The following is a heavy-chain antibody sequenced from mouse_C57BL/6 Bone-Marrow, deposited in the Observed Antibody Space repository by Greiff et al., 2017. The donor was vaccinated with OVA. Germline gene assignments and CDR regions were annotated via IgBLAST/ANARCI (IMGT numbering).Heavy chain of an antibody. CDR1: GYTFTSYW. CDR2: IDPSDSET. V-gene: IGHV1-52*01. CDR3: ARKDYDYDNFDN. Sequence: QVQLKQPGAELVRPGSSVKLSCKASGYTFTSYWMHWVKQRPIQGLEWIGNIDPSDSETHYNQKFKDKATLTVDKSSSTAYMQLSSLTSEDSAVYYCARKDYDYDNFDNRGQGTTLTVSS. J-gene: IGHJ2*01. D-gene: IGHD2-4*01.